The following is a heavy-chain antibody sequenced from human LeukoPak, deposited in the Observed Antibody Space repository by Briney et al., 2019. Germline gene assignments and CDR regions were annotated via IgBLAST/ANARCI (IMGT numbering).Heavy chain of an antibody. V-gene: IGHV3-23*01. CDR1: GFTFSSYA. CDR2: ISGSGGST. Sequence: GGSLRLSCAASGFTFSSYAMSWVRQAPGKGLEWVSAISGSGGSTYYADSVKGRFTISRDNAKNTLYLQMNSLRVEDTAVYYCARDPRNKGFDPWGQGTLVTVSS. CDR3: ARDPRNKGFDP. J-gene: IGHJ5*02. D-gene: IGHD1/OR15-1a*01.